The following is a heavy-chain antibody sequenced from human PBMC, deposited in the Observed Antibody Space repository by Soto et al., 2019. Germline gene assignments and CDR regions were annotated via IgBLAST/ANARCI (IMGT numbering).Heavy chain of an antibody. CDR3: ARSLYGAYVDY. V-gene: IGHV3-74*01. CDR2: INNDGSYT. Sequence: EVHLVESGGGLVQPGGSLRLSCAASAFTFSSYWMHWVRQAPGKGLVWVSRINNDGSYTSYADSVKGRFSISRDNARNTVYLQVNSLSAEDTGLDYCARSLYGAYVDYWGQGTLVTVSS. CDR1: AFTFSSYW. D-gene: IGHD3-10*01. J-gene: IGHJ4*02.